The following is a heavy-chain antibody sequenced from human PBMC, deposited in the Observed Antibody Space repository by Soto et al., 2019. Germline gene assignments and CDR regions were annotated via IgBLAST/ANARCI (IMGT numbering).Heavy chain of an antibody. CDR2: IIPIFGTA. CDR1: GGTFSSYA. J-gene: IGHJ4*02. CDR3: ARDYHDILTGYYYYFDY. V-gene: IGHV1-69*13. Sequence: ASVKVSCKASGGTFSSYAISWVRQAPGQGLEWMGGIIPIFGTANYAQKFQGRVTITADESTSTAYMELSSLRSEDTAVYYCARDYHDILTGYYYYFDYWGKGTLVTVSS. D-gene: IGHD3-9*01.